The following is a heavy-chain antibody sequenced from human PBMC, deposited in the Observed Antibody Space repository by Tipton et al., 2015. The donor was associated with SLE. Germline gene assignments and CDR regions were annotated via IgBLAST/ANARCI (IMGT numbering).Heavy chain of an antibody. CDR2: ISSSSSYI. CDR1: GFTFSSYS. CDR3: ATQVGFTVTTYWYFDL. V-gene: IGHV3-21*01. D-gene: IGHD4-17*01. J-gene: IGHJ2*01. Sequence: SLRLSCAASGFTFSSYSMNWVRQAPGKGLEWVSSISSSSSYIYYADSVKGRFTISRDNAKNSLYLQMNSLRAEDTAVYYCATQVGFTVTTYWYFDLWGRGTLVTVSS.